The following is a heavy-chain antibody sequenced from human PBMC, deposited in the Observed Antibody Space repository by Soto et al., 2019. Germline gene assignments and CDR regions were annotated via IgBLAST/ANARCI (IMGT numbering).Heavy chain of an antibody. J-gene: IGHJ5*02. Sequence: QVQLVQSGADVKKPGASVKVSFKASGYTFTSYGISWVRQAPGQGLEWMGWISAYNGNTNYAQKLQGRVTMTTDTSTSTAYMELKSLRSGGKAVYYWARDTVRGHPLGFDPWGQGTLVTVSS. CDR3: ARDTVRGHPLGFDP. D-gene: IGHD3-10*01. CDR2: ISAYNGNT. V-gene: IGHV1-18*01. CDR1: GYTFTSYG.